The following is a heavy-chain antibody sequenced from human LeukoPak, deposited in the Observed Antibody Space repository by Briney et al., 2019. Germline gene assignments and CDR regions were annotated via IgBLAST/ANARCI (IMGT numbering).Heavy chain of an antibody. CDR1: GFTFSSYA. D-gene: IGHD2-15*01. CDR3: ARATPTKDIVVVVAATPYDY. J-gene: IGHJ4*02. Sequence: GGSLRLSCAASGFTFSSYAMHWVRQAPGKGLEWVAVISYDGSNKYYADSVKGRFTISRDNSKNTLYLQMNSLRAEDTAVYYCARATPTKDIVVVVAATPYDYWGQGTLVTVSS. V-gene: IGHV3-30*04. CDR2: ISYDGSNK.